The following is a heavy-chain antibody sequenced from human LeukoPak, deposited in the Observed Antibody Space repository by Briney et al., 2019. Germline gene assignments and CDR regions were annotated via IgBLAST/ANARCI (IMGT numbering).Heavy chain of an antibody. V-gene: IGHV1-2*02. CDR1: GYTSTGYY. D-gene: IGHD2-21*02. J-gene: IGHJ3*02. CDR2: INPNSGGT. Sequence: ASVKVSCKASGYTSTGYYMHWVRQAPGQGLEWMGWINPNSGGTNYAQKFQGRVTMTRDTSISTAYMELSSLRSEDTAAYYCARDRYKHIVVVTAIRGRLAFDIWGQGTMVTVSS. CDR3: ARDRYKHIVVVTAIRGRLAFDI.